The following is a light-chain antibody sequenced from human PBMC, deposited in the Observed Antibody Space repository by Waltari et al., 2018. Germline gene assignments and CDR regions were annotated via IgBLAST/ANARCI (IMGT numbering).Light chain of an antibody. V-gene: IGLV2-23*02. CDR2: DVN. CDR1: SSDIGKYNL. CDR3: CSYAGSAVSV. J-gene: IGLJ3*02. Sequence: QSALTQTATVSGSPGQSITLSCSGASSDIGKYNLVPWYQQHPGKAPTLIIYDVNKRPSGVSNRFSGSKSGNTAFLTISGLQTADEADYYCCSYAGSAVSVFGGGTKLTVL.